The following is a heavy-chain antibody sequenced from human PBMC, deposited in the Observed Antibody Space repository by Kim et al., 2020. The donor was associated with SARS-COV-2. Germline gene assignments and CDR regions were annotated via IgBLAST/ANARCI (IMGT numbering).Heavy chain of an antibody. Sequence: SGRTEYNPSLKSRLTISVDTSKNQFSLKLTSVTAADTAVYYCARGVPGYWGQGTLVTVSS. J-gene: IGHJ4*02. V-gene: IGHV4-34*01. CDR3: ARGVPGY. CDR2: SGRT.